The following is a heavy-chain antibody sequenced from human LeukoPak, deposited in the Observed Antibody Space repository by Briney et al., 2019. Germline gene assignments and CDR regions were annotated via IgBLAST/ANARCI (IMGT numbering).Heavy chain of an antibody. CDR3: ARDLGSGYLQYGMDV. V-gene: IGHV3-33*01. CDR2: IWYDGSNK. J-gene: IGHJ6*02. CDR1: GFTFSSYG. Sequence: GGSLRLSCAASGFTFSSYGMHWVRQAPGKGLEWVAVIWYDGSNKYYADSVKGRFTISRDNAKNSLYLQMNSLRAEDTAVYYCARDLGSGYLQYGMDVWGQGTTVTVSS. D-gene: IGHD5-12*01.